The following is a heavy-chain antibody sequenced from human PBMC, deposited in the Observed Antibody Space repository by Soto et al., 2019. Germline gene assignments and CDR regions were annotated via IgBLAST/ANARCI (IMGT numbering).Heavy chain of an antibody. Sequence: QMQLVQSGAEVKQPGSSVKVSCQASGVTFSCFAISWVRQAPGQGLEWMGGIIPIFRTPNYAQNFQGRVTITADESTSSVYMELSRLRSEDTAVYYCASSTGSGFRPGTHRFNWFDPWGQGTLVTVSS. V-gene: IGHV1-69*01. D-gene: IGHD5-12*01. J-gene: IGHJ5*02. CDR2: IIPIFRTP. CDR1: GVTFSCFA. CDR3: ASSTGSGFRPGTHRFNWFDP.